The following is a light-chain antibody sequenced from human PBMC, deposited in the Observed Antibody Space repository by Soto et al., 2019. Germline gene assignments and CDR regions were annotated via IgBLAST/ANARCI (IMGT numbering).Light chain of an antibody. J-gene: IGKJ4*01. CDR2: DAS. V-gene: IGKV1-12*01. Sequence: DIQMTQSPSSVSASVGDRVTITCRASQDINSWLAWYQQKPGKAPNLLIYDASSLQSGVPSRFSGSGSGTDFTLTISSLQPEDFASYYCQQTNSFPLTFGGGTKVEIK. CDR3: QQTNSFPLT. CDR1: QDINSW.